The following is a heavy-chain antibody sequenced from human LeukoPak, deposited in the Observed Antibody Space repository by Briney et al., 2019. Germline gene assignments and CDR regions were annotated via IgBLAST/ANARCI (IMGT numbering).Heavy chain of an antibody. D-gene: IGHD3-16*01. CDR2: ISYDGSNK. CDR3: AKERLPTI. Sequence: GGSLRLSCAASGFTFSSYGMHWVRQAPGKGLEWVAVISYDGSNKYYADSVKGRFTISRDNSKNTLYLQMNSLRAEDTAVYYCAKERLPTIWGQGTIVTVSS. V-gene: IGHV3-30*18. CDR1: GFTFSSYG. J-gene: IGHJ3*02.